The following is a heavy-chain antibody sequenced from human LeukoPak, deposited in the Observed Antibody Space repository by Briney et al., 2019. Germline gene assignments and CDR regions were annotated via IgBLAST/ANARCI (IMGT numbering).Heavy chain of an antibody. CDR3: ARDSGSSRGRISSWSYFDR. D-gene: IGHD3-10*01. Sequence: SETLSLTCTVSGGSIGSLYWSWVRQPAGKGLEWIGRIYAGGTTDYNPSLKSRVTISLDRSRNQFSLKLTSVTAADTAVYFCARDSGSSRGRISSWSYFDRWGQGTLVTVSS. CDR1: GGSIGSLY. V-gene: IGHV4-4*07. CDR2: IYAGGTT. J-gene: IGHJ4*02.